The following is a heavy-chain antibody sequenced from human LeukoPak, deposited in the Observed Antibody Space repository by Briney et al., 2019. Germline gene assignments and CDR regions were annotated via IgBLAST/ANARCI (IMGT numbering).Heavy chain of an antibody. CDR3: ARGVVGCSGGSCYASLFDY. CDR1: GGSISSGSYY. CDR2: IYTSGST. Sequence: NSSETLSLTCTVSGGSISSGSYYWSWIRQPAGKGLEWIGRIYTSGSTKYNPSLKSRVTISVDTPKNQFSLKLSSVTAADTAVYYCARGVVGCSGGSCYASLFDYWGQGTLVTVSS. J-gene: IGHJ4*02. V-gene: IGHV4-61*02. D-gene: IGHD2-15*01.